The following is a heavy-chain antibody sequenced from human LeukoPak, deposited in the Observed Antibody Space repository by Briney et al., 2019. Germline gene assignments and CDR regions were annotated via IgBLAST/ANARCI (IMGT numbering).Heavy chain of an antibody. CDR2: IIYSGGAT. Sequence: GGSLRLSCAASGFTFSRSAMTWVRQGPGTGLEFVASIIYSGGATYYADSVKGRFTISRDNSKNTLYLQMNSLRAEDTALYYCAKDGLYYDGSEHVYYFDFWGQGTLVTVSS. D-gene: IGHD3-22*01. J-gene: IGHJ4*02. V-gene: IGHV3-23*01. CDR1: GFTFSRSA. CDR3: AKDGLYYDGSEHVYYFDF.